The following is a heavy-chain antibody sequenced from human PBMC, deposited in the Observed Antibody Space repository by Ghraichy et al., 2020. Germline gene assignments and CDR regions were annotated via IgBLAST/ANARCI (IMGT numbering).Heavy chain of an antibody. CDR2: MNPNSGNT. D-gene: IGHD6-13*01. CDR3: ATRYSSSWPTEYYYYYYMDV. Sequence: ASVKVSCKASGYTFTSYDINWVRQATGQGLEWMGWMNPNSGNTGYAQKFQGRVTMTRNTSISTAYMELSSLRSEDTAVYYCATRYSSSWPTEYYYYYYMDVWGKGTTVTVSS. V-gene: IGHV1-8*01. CDR1: GYTFTSYD. J-gene: IGHJ6*03.